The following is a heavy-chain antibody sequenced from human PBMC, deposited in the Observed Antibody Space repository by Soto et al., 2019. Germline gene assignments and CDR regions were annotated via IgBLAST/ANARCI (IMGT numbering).Heavy chain of an antibody. CDR2: INVNNDNT. D-gene: IGHD5-18*01. J-gene: IGHJ4*02. CDR3: ARSSFTAVDY. Sequence: QVQLVQSGTEVKKPGASVKISCKASGYTFTSHTIHWVRQAPGQRLEWMAWINVNNDNTKYSHKFQGRVTLIIDTSASTVYMNLSSLRSEDTAVYYCARSSFTAVDYWGQGTLVSVSS. CDR1: GYTFTSHT. V-gene: IGHV1-3*01.